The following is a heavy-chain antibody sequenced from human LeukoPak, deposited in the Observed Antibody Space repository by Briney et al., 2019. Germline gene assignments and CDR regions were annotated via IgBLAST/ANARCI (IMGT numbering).Heavy chain of an antibody. J-gene: IGHJ4*02. CDR3: AKDLERNYYDSSGYLIGSFDY. CDR1: GLTFSSYA. Sequence: PGGSLRLSCAASGLTFSSYAMSLVRQAPGKGLEWVSAIGGSGGSTYYADSVKGRFTISRDNSKNTLYLQMNSLRAEDTAVYYCAKDLERNYYDSSGYLIGSFDYWGQGTLVTVSS. CDR2: IGGSGGST. V-gene: IGHV3-23*01. D-gene: IGHD3-22*01.